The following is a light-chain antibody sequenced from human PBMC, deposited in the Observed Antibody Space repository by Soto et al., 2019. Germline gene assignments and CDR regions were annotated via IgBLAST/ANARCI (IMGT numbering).Light chain of an antibody. J-gene: IGLJ1*01. Sequence: QSALTQPASVSGSPGQSITISCTRTSSDVGGYNYVSWYQQHPGKAPKLMIYDVSYRPSGVSNRFSGSKSGNTASLTISGLQAEDEGDYYCSSYTSSSTYVFGTGTKLTVL. CDR1: SSDVGGYNY. CDR3: SSYTSSSTYV. V-gene: IGLV2-14*01. CDR2: DVS.